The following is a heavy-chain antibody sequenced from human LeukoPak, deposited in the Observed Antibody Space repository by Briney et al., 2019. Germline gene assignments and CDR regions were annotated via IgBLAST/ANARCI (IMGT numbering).Heavy chain of an antibody. CDR3: ARGRGIAVAGTGYNSFDP. CDR1: GFTFSNYA. V-gene: IGHV3-23*01. D-gene: IGHD6-19*01. Sequence: GGSLRLSCAASGFTFSNYAMSWVRQAPGKGLEWVSGMSGSGASTYYADSVKGRFTVSRDNSKNTLYLQMNSLRAEDTALYYCARGRGIAVAGTGYNSFDPWGQGTLVTVSS. CDR2: MSGSGAST. J-gene: IGHJ5*02.